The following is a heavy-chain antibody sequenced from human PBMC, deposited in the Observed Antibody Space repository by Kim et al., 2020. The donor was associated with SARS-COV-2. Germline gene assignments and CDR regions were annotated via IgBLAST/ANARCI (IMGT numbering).Heavy chain of an antibody. V-gene: IGHV3-23*01. J-gene: IGHJ4*02. CDR3: AKDRVAAPGTKPFDS. CDR1: GFTFSAYA. D-gene: IGHD6-13*01. Sequence: GGSLRLSCSASGFTFSAYAMSWVRQAPGKGLEWVSAISGGGDSTYYADSVKGQFTISRDNSKNTLSLQMNSLRAEDTAVYYCAKDRVAAPGTKPFDSWGQGALVTVSS. CDR2: ISGGGDST.